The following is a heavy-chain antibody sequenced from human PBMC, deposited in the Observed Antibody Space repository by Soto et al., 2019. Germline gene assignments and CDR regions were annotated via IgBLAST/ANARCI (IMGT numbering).Heavy chain of an antibody. V-gene: IGHV3-30*04. J-gene: IGHJ4*02. Sequence: QVQLVESGGGVVQPGTSLRLSCAASGFTFSSYAIHWVRQAPGKGLEWVAGLSSDGMNEYYADSVKGRITISRDNSKNTLSLQMNSLRTEDTALYYCARLRRYYFDYWGQGTLVTVSS. CDR3: ARLRRYYFDY. CDR1: GFTFSSYA. CDR2: LSSDGMNE.